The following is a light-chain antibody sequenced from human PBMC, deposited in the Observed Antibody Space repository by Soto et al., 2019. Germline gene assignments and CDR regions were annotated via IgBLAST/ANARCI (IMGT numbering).Light chain of an antibody. CDR1: QSLLDSDGETY. CDR2: KTS. Sequence: EIVMTQTPLSSPVTLGQPASISCRSSQSLLDSDGETYLSWLQQRPGQPPRLLIYKTSSRFSGVPDIFSGSGAGTDFTLKISRVEVEDVGVYYCMQATQFPHTFGQGTKLEI. J-gene: IGKJ2*01. V-gene: IGKV2-24*01. CDR3: MQATQFPHT.